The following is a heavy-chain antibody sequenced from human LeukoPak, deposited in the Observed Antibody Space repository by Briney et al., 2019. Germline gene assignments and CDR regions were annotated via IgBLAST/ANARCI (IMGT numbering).Heavy chain of an antibody. CDR1: GYTFTSYA. D-gene: IGHD3-10*01. V-gene: IGHV1-3*03. J-gene: IGHJ6*03. CDR2: INAGNGNT. CDR3: ARGRGYYYMDV. Sequence: GASVKVSCKASGYTFTSYAMHWVRQAPGQRLEWMGWINAGNGNTKYSQEFQGRVTITRNTSISTAYMELSSLRSEDTAVYYCARGRGYYYMDVWGKGTTVTVSS.